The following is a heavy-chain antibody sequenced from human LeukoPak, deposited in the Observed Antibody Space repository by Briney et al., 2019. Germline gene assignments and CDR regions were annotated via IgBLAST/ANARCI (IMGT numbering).Heavy chain of an antibody. CDR3: ARHPRSDYGDYVPHYNFDS. D-gene: IGHD4-17*01. J-gene: IGHJ4*02. CDR2: IFYSGST. Sequence: SETLSLTCTVSGGSISSYYWSWIRQPPGKGLEWIGYIFYSGSTNYNPSLKSRVTISVDTSKNQFSLKLSSVTAADTAVYYCARHPRSDYGDYVPHYNFDSWGQGTLVTVSS. V-gene: IGHV4-59*08. CDR1: GGSISSYY.